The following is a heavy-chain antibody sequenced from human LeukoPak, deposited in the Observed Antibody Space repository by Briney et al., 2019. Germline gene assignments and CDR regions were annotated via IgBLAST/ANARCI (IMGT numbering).Heavy chain of an antibody. Sequence: GGSLRLSCAASGFTFSSYSMNWVRQAPGKGLEWVSSISSSSSYIYYADSVKGRFTISRDNAKNSLYLQMNSLRAEDTAVYYCAREGDFWSGYHMDVWGKGTTVTVSS. D-gene: IGHD3-3*01. CDR3: AREGDFWSGYHMDV. CDR2: ISSSSSYI. CDR1: GFTFSSYS. J-gene: IGHJ6*03. V-gene: IGHV3-21*01.